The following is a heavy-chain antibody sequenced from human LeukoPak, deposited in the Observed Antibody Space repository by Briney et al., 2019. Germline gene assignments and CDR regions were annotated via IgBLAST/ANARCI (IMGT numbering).Heavy chain of an antibody. CDR1: GFTFSRYA. J-gene: IGHJ3*02. CDR3: ATGALYAFDI. CDR2: APHDGSDE. V-gene: IGHV3-30*04. Sequence: PGRSLRLSCAASGFTFSRYAMHWVRLAPGKGLEWVAVAPHDGSDEDYADSVKGRFTISRDNSKNTLNLQMNSLGPEDTALYYCATGALYAFDIWGQGTMVSVSS.